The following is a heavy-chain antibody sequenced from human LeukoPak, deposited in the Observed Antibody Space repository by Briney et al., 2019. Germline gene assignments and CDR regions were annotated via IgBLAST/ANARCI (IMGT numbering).Heavy chain of an antibody. CDR3: VKGKWEDNHYYYGLDA. D-gene: IGHD1-26*01. CDR2: ISTNSHYI. CDR1: GFTFISYS. Sequence: GGSLRLSCAASGFTFISYSINWVRQAPGKGLEWVSSISTNSHYIYYADSVKGRFTISRDNAKNSLYLQMHSLRAEDTAVYFCVKGKWEDNHYYYGLDAWGQGTTVSVAS. J-gene: IGHJ6*02. V-gene: IGHV3-21*01.